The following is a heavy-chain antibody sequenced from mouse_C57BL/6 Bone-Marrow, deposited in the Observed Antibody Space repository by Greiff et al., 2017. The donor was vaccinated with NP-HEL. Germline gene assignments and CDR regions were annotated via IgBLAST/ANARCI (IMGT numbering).Heavy chain of an antibody. CDR1: GYTFTDYN. Sequence: VHVKQSGPELVKPGASVKMSCKASGYTFTDYNMHWVKQSHGKSLEWIGYINPNNGGTSYNQKFKGKATLTVNKSSSTAYMELRSLTSEDSAVYYCASRGITTVVATPFDYWGQGTTLTVAS. J-gene: IGHJ2*01. CDR2: INPNNGGT. V-gene: IGHV1-22*01. D-gene: IGHD1-1*01. CDR3: ASRGITTVVATPFDY.